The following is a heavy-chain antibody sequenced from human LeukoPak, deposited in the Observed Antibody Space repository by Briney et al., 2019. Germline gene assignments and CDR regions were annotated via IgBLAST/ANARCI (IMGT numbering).Heavy chain of an antibody. CDR2: INPNSGGT. D-gene: IGHD3/OR15-3a*01. CDR3: ARSDWSYYFDY. CDR1: GYTFTCYY. Sequence: ASATVSFTSSGYTFTCYYMHWVRQAPGQGLEWMGWINPNSGGTNYAQKFQGRVTMTRDTSISTAYMELSRLRSDDTAVYYCARSDWSYYFDYWGQGTLVTVSS. V-gene: IGHV1-2*02. J-gene: IGHJ4*02.